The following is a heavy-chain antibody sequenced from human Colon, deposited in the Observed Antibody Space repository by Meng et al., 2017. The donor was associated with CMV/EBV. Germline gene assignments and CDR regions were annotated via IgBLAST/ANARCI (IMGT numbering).Heavy chain of an antibody. CDR2: IYSGGST. CDR3: AAQRRAGFDS. V-gene: IGHV3-53*01. Sequence: EGQVVESGGGLIQPGGSLRLSCTASGFTVSSHYMSWVRQAPGKGLEWVSVIYSGGSTYYADSVKGRFTISGDNAENTLYLQMDSLRVDDTAVYYCAAQRRAGFDSWGQGTLVTVSS. CDR1: GFTVSSHY. D-gene: IGHD5-24*01. J-gene: IGHJ5*01.